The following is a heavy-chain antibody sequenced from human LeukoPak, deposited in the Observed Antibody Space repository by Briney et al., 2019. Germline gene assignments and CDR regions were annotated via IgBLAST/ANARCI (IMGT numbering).Heavy chain of an antibody. V-gene: IGHV4-59*01. CDR2: IFYTGST. Sequence: SETLSLTCTVSGGSISTYYWSWIREPPGQELEWIGYIFYTGSTNYNPSLKSRVTVSVDTSKNQLSLKLSSVTPADTAVYYCARARVPYAYYFDSWGQGALVTVSS. CDR1: GGSISTYY. D-gene: IGHD2-2*01. CDR3: ARARVPYAYYFDS. J-gene: IGHJ4*02.